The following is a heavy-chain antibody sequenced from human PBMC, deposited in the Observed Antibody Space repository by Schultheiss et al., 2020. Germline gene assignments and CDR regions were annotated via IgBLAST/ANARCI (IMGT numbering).Heavy chain of an antibody. V-gene: IGHV3-7*01. CDR1: GFTFSSYW. Sequence: GGSLRLSCAASGFTFSSYWMSWVRQAPVKGLEWVANIKQDGSEKYYVDSVKGRFTISRDNAKNSLYLQMNSLRAEDTAVYYCARGGVIYGDARWYNWFDPWGQGTLVTVYS. D-gene: IGHD4-17*01. J-gene: IGHJ5*02. CDR3: ARGGVIYGDARWYNWFDP. CDR2: IKQDGSEK.